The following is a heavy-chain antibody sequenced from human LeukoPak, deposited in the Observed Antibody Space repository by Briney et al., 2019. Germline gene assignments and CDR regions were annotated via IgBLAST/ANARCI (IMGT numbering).Heavy chain of an antibody. V-gene: IGHV4-59*01. Sequence: SQTLSLTCTVSGGSISSYYWSWIRQPPGKGLEWIGYIYYSGSTNYNPSLKSRVTISVDTSKNQFSLKLSSVTAADTAVYYCASLSSLYSSSSSQPYYYYYMDVWGKGTTVTVSS. CDR2: IYYSGST. D-gene: IGHD6-6*01. J-gene: IGHJ6*03. CDR1: GGSISSYY. CDR3: ASLSSLYSSSSSQPYYYYYMDV.